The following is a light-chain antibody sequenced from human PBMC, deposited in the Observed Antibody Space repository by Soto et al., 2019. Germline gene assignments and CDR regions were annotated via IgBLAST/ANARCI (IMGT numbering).Light chain of an antibody. CDR1: QSVSRN. CDR2: DAS. Sequence: EIVMTQSPATLSVSPGERATLSCRASQSVSRNLAWYQQKPGQAPRLLMYDASTRATGTPARFSGSGSGTDFTLTISSLEPEDFAVYYCQQYNNWPPTWTFGQGTKVDI. V-gene: IGKV3D-15*01. J-gene: IGKJ1*01. CDR3: QQYNNWPPTWT.